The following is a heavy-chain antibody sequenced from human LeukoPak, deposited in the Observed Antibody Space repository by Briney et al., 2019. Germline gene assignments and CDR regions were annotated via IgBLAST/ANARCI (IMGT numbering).Heavy chain of an antibody. V-gene: IGHV3-21*04. CDR3: AKVKLGYSSGFSPLDY. Sequence: GGSLRLSCAASGFTFSNYLMNWVRQAPGKGLEWVSSIGTTGNYIYYSDSVKGRFTISRDNAKDSLFLQMNSLRAEDTALYYCAKVKLGYSSGFSPLDYWGQGTLVTVSS. D-gene: IGHD6-19*01. CDR2: IGTTGNYI. CDR1: GFTFSNYL. J-gene: IGHJ4*02.